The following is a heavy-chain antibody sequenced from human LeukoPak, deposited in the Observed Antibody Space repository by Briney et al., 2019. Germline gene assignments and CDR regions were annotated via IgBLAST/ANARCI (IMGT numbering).Heavy chain of an antibody. V-gene: IGHV3-23*01. Sequence: SGGSLRLSCAASGITFSSHAMSWVRQAPGKGLEWVSLISGRGGHTYYGDSVKGRFTISRDNSTNRLYLQMNSLRPEDTAVYYCAKGGAATMRDGYNYYYYYMEVWGRGTTVTVSS. D-gene: IGHD5-24*01. J-gene: IGHJ6*03. CDR3: AKGGAATMRDGYNYYYYYMEV. CDR2: ISGRGGHT. CDR1: GITFSSHA.